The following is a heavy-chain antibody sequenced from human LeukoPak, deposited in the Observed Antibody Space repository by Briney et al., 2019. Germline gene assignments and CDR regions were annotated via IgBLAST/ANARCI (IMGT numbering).Heavy chain of an antibody. D-gene: IGHD3-10*01. V-gene: IGHV3-48*03. CDR2: ISSSGSTI. CDR1: GFTFRNYW. Sequence: GGSLRLSCLASGFTFRNYWMIWVRQAPGKGLEWVSYISSSGSTIYYADSVKGRFTISRDNAKNSLYLQMNSLRAEDTAVYYCARQTMVRGVPLYYYYYMDVWGKGTTVTVSS. J-gene: IGHJ6*03. CDR3: ARQTMVRGVPLYYYYYMDV.